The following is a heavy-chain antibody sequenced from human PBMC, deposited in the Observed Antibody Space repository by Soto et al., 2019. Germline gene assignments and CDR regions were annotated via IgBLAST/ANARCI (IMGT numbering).Heavy chain of an antibody. D-gene: IGHD3-3*01. Sequence: QSQTLSLTCAISGDSVSSNSAAWNWIRQSPSRGLEWLGRTYYRSKWYNDYAVSVKSRITINPDTSKNQFSLQLNSVTPEETAVYYCARDRTYYDFWSGYDYYYYYMDVWGKGTTVTVSS. CDR1: GDSVSSNSAA. V-gene: IGHV6-1*01. CDR2: TYYRSKWYN. J-gene: IGHJ6*03. CDR3: ARDRTYYDFWSGYDYYYYYMDV.